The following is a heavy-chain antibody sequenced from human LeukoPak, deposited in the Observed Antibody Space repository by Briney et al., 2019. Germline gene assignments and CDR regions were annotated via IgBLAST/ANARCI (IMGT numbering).Heavy chain of an antibody. CDR2: ISSSSSTI. CDR3: ASGYYDSSGYSSGVDY. J-gene: IGHJ4*02. Sequence: GGSLRLSCAASGFTFSSYSMNWVRQAPGKGLEWVSYISSSSSTIYYADSVKGRFTISRDNAKNSLYLHMNSLRAEDTAVYYCASGYYDSSGYSSGVDYWGQGTLVTVSS. D-gene: IGHD3-22*01. V-gene: IGHV3-48*04. CDR1: GFTFSSYS.